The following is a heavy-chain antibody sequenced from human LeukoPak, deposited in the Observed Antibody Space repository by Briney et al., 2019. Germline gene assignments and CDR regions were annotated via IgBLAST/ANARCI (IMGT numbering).Heavy chain of an antibody. Sequence: GGSLRLSCAASGFTFSSYAMHWVRQAPGKGLEWVAFISYDGSSKYYADSVKGRFTISRDDSKNTLSLQMNSLRAEDTAVYYCTREDHSNYNYWGQGTLVTVSS. D-gene: IGHD4-11*01. V-gene: IGHV3-30*04. CDR2: ISYDGSSK. CDR1: GFTFSSYA. J-gene: IGHJ4*02. CDR3: TREDHSNYNY.